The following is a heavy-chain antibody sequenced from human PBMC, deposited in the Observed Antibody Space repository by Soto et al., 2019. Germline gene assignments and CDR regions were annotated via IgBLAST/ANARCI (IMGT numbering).Heavy chain of an antibody. CDR2: IYSGGST. CDR1: GFTVSSNY. J-gene: IGHJ6*02. CDR3: ARDHSSPSGGMDV. D-gene: IGHD6-6*01. V-gene: IGHV3-53*01. Sequence: PGGSLRLSCAASGFTVSSNYMSWVRQAPGKGLEWVSVIYSGGSTYYADSVKGRFTISRDNSKNTLYLQMNSLRAEDTAVYYCARDHSSPSGGMDVWGQGTTVTVSS.